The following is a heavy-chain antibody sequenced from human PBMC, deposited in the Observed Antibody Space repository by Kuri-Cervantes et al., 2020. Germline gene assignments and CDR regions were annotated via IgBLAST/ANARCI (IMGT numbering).Heavy chain of an antibody. CDR1: GGPISSYY. CDR3: ARDGGYSSSWYKGFDP. CDR2: IYYSGST. D-gene: IGHD6-13*01. Sequence: SETLSLTCTVSGGPISSYYWSWIRQPPGKGLEWIGYIYYSGSTNYNPSLKSRVTISVDTSKNQFSLKLSSVTAADTAVYYCARDGGYSSSWYKGFDPWGQGTLVTVSS. J-gene: IGHJ5*02. V-gene: IGHV4-59*13.